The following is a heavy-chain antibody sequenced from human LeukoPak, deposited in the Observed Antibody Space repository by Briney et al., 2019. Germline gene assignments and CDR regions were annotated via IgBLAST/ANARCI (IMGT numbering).Heavy chain of an antibody. CDR2: IIPILGIA. J-gene: IGHJ4*02. Sequence: SVKVSCKASGGTFSSYAISWVRQAPGQGLEWMGRIIPILGIANYAQKFQGRVTITADKSTSTAYMELSSLRSEDTAVYYCARTFYYDSILGYFDYWGQGTLVTVSS. D-gene: IGHD3-22*01. CDR1: GGTFSSYA. CDR3: ARTFYYDSILGYFDY. V-gene: IGHV1-69*04.